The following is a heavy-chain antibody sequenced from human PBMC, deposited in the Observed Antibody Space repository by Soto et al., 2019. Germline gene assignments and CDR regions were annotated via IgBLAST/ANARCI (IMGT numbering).Heavy chain of an antibody. Sequence: QVQLVESGGGVVQPGRSLRLSCAASGFTFSSYGMHWVRQAPGKGLEWVAVISYDGSNKYYADSVKGRFTISRDNSKKTLLLQMSTLRAEDTALYYCAKERMETVTTLDGYFDLWGRGTLVTVSS. V-gene: IGHV3-30*18. D-gene: IGHD4-17*01. J-gene: IGHJ2*01. CDR2: ISYDGSNK. CDR3: AKERMETVTTLDGYFDL. CDR1: GFTFSSYG.